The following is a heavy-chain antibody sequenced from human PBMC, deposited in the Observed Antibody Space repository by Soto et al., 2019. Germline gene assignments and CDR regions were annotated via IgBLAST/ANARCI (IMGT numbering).Heavy chain of an antibody. V-gene: IGHV3-11*01. CDR1: GFTFSDYY. J-gene: IGHJ6*02. CDR2: ISSSGSTI. CDR3: AGANLLNSSSSVHYGMDV. D-gene: IGHD6-6*01. Sequence: SLRLSCAASGFTFSDYYMSWIRQAPGKGLEWVSYISSSGSTIYYADSVKGRFTISRDNAKNSLYLQMNSLRAEDTAVYYCAGANLLNSSSSVHYGMDVWGQGTTVTVSS.